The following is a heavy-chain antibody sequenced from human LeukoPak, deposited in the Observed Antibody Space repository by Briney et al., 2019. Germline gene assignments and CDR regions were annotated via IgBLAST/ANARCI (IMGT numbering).Heavy chain of an antibody. CDR1: GGSISSYY. CDR2: IYYSGST. D-gene: IGHD1-26*01. V-gene: IGHV4-59*01. J-gene: IGHJ4*02. Sequence: SETLSLTCTVSGGSISSYYWSWIRQPPGKGLEWIGYIYYSGSTNYNPSLKSRVAISVDTSKNQFSLKLSSVTAADTAVYYCARAPSGYFDYWGQGTLVTVSS. CDR3: ARAPSGYFDY.